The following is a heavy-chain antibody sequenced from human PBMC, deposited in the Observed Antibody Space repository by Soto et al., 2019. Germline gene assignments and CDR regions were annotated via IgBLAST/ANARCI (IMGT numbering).Heavy chain of an antibody. CDR2: IYYSGST. Sequence: SETLSLTCTASGGSISSYYWSWIRQPPGKGLEWIGYIYYSGSTYYNPSLKSRVTISVDTFKNQFSLKLSSVTAADTAVYHCAREMAEMATFAFDIWGQGTMVTVSS. V-gene: IGHV4-30-4*01. CDR1: GGSISSYY. D-gene: IGHD5-12*01. J-gene: IGHJ3*02. CDR3: AREMAEMATFAFDI.